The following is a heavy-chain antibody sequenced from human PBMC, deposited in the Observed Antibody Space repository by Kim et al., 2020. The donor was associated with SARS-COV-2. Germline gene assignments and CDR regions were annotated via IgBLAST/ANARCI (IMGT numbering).Heavy chain of an antibody. J-gene: IGHJ5*02. V-gene: IGHV4-34*01. CDR1: GGSFSGYY. D-gene: IGHD3-10*01. Sequence: SETLSLTCAVYGGSFSGYYWSWIRQPPGKGLEWIGEINHSGSTNYNPSLKSRVTISVDTSKNQFSLKLSSVTAADTAVYYCARGLPREIFSITMVRSKAGGWFDPWGQGTLVTVSS. CDR3: ARGLPREIFSITMVRSKAGGWFDP. CDR2: INHSGST.